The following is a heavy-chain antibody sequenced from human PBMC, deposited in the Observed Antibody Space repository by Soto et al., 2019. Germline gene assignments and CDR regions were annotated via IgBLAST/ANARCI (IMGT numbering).Heavy chain of an antibody. J-gene: IGHJ4*02. D-gene: IGHD3-3*01. V-gene: IGHV1-69*01. CDR2: IAPIDGRT. CDR3: ARSFTKSRRGGVAFDY. CDR1: GGTISSFG. Sequence: QVQLVQSGAEVKKPGSSVKVSCTTSGGTISSFGMNWVRQAPGQGPEWMGGIAPIDGRTKYAEKCQGRVTIPADASTSTVYMDLSSLRAEDTAVYYCARSFTKSRRGGVAFDYWGQGARLTVSP.